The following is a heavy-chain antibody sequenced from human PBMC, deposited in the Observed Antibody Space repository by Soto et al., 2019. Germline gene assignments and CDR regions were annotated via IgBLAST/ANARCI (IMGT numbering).Heavy chain of an antibody. CDR2: ISGSGSST. CDR3: AKAVTISGSFYYGMDV. J-gene: IGHJ6*02. V-gene: IGHV3-23*01. Sequence: GGSLRLSCTASGFPFSNYAMNWVRQAPGKGLEWVSGISGSGSSTYYADSVKGRFTISRDNSKNRMYLQVHSLRAEDTAAYYCAKAVTISGSFYYGMDVWGQGTTVTVSS. D-gene: IGHD3-3*01. CDR1: GFPFSNYA.